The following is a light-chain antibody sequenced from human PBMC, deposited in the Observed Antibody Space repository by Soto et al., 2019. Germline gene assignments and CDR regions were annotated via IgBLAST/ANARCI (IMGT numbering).Light chain of an antibody. Sequence: EIVLTHSPGTLSLSPWEIATLSCRVSQYTNGRYVAWYQQRPGLAPRLLVYGASKRATGIPDRFRGSGSGSEFTLTISGLEPEDFAVYFCQHFGSSPPVTFGQGTRLEI. J-gene: IGKJ5*01. CDR1: QYTNGRY. CDR3: QHFGSSPPVT. CDR2: GAS. V-gene: IGKV3-20*01.